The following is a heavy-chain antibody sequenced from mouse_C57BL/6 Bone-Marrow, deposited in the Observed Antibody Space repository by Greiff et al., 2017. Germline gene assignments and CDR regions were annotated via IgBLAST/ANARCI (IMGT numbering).Heavy chain of an antibody. V-gene: IGHV1-39*01. J-gene: IGHJ4*01. CDR3: ARSVLHAMAD. Sequence: VQLQPSGPELVKPGASVTISCKASGYSFPDYNMNWVKQSNGKRLEWIGVINTKYGTTSYNQKFKGKATLTVDQSSITAYMQLNSLTSDDSAVYYCARSVLHAMADWGQGTSVTVSS. D-gene: IGHD1-2*01. CDR1: GYSFPDYN. CDR2: INTKYGTT.